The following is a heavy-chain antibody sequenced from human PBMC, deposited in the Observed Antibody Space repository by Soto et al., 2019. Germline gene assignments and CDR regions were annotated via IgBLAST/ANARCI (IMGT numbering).Heavy chain of an antibody. V-gene: IGHV3-23*01. CDR3: EKDEIGGPFDY. CDR1: GFTFSSYA. D-gene: IGHD2-15*01. Sequence: GGSLRLSCAASGFTFSSYAMSCVRQAPGKGLEWVSAVSGSGGSTYYADSVKGRFTISRDNSENTLYLQMNSMRAEDTAVYYCEKDEIGGPFDYWGQGTMVTVSS. J-gene: IGHJ4*02. CDR2: VSGSGGST.